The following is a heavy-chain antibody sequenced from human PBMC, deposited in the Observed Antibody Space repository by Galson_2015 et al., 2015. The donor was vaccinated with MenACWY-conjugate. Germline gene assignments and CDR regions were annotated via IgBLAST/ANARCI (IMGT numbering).Heavy chain of an antibody. CDR2: ISPGDSYT. J-gene: IGHJ6*02. V-gene: IGHV5-51*01. CDR3: TIHPPGGRGMDV. D-gene: IGHD1-26*01. Sequence: QSGAEVKKPGESLKISCKGSGYSFTPYWIGWVRQMPGKGLEWMGFISPGDSYTRYNPAFQGQVPISADKSISTAYLQWNSLQAPDTAMYYCTIHPPGGRGMDVWGQGTTVTVSS. CDR1: GYSFTPYW.